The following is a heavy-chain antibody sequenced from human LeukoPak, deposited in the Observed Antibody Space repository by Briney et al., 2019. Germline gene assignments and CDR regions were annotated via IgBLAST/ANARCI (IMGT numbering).Heavy chain of an antibody. V-gene: IGHV6-1*01. CDR2: TYYRSKWNN. CDR3: ARYGSGPRYFDL. CDR1: RDSVSSNISA. J-gene: IGHJ2*01. D-gene: IGHD3-10*01. Sequence: SQTLSLTCAISRDSVSSNISASNWIRQSPSRGLEWLGRTYYRSKWNNYYAVSVKSRITINPDTSKNQFYLQLNCVPPEDTAMYYCARYGSGPRYFDLWGRGTLVTVSS.